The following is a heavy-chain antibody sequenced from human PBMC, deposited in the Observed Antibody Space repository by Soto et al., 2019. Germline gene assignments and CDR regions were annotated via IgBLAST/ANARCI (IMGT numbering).Heavy chain of an antibody. D-gene: IGHD2-15*01. CDR2: FHPKDGET. Sequence: GASVKVSCKVSGYTLTEFSMNWVRQAPGKGLEWMGGFHPKDGETLYAQKFQGRVTMTRNTSISTAYMELSSLRSEDTAVYYCARGFFRGGTGWGQGTLVTVSS. CDR1: GYTLTEFS. V-gene: IGHV1-24*01. CDR3: ARGFFRGGTG. J-gene: IGHJ4*02.